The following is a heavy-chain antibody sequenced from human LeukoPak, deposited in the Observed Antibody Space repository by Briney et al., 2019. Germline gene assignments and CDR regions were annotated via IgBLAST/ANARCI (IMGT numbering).Heavy chain of an antibody. CDR3: ARGIQLWLLNREHYYYYYYMDV. J-gene: IGHJ6*03. CDR1: GFTFSSYW. V-gene: IGHV3-7*01. D-gene: IGHD5-18*01. CDR2: IKQDGSEK. Sequence: GGSLRLSCAASGFTFSSYWMSWVRQAPGKGLEWVANIKQDGSEKYYVDSVKGRFTISRDNAKNSLYLQMNSLRAEDTAVYYCARGIQLWLLNREHYYYYYYMDVWGKGTTVTISS.